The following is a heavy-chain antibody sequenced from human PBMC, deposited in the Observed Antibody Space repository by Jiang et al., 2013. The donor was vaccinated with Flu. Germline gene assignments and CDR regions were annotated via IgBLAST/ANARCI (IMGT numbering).Heavy chain of an antibody. J-gene: IGHJ6*03. Sequence: GSGLVKPSETLSLTCTVSGGSISSSNYYWGWVRQPPGKGLEWIGAIYYSGSTYYKPSLKSRVTISVDTSRSQLSLKLTSVTAADTAVYYCARHMYFDSGGHYGLFYYYYHLDVWGIGTTGHRL. CDR3: ARHMYFDSGGHYGLFYYYYHLDV. V-gene: IGHV4-39*07. CDR1: GGSISSSNYY. D-gene: IGHD3-22*01. CDR2: IYYSGST.